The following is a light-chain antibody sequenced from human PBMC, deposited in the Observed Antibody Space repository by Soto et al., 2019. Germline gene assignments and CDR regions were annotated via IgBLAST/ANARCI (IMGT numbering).Light chain of an antibody. V-gene: IGKV3-15*01. CDR1: HSVNTN. J-gene: IGKJ1*01. CDR3: PQYNSWPWT. Sequence: EGVMTQSPATLSVSPGDRAILSCRASHSVNTNLAWYQLTPGQPPRLLIYGASTRASDVPGRFSGSGSGRECTLTISSLQTKDFAIDYYPQYNSWPWTFGQGTKVDIK. CDR2: GAS.